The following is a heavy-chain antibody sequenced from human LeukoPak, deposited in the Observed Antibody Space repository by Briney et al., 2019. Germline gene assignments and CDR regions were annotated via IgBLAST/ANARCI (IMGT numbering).Heavy chain of an antibody. J-gene: IGHJ5*02. CDR1: GFTFSSYS. CDR2: ISSSSSYI. Sequence: GGSLRLSCAASGFTFSSYSMNWVRQAPGKGLEWVPSISSSSSYIYYADSVKGRFTISRDNAKNSLYLQMNSLRAEDTAVYYCARDLIIIATNWFDPWGQGTLATVSS. V-gene: IGHV3-21*01. CDR3: ARDLIIIATNWFDP. D-gene: IGHD3-10*01.